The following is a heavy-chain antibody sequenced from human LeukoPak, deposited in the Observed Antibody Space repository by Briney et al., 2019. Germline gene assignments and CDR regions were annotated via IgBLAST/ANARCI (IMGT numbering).Heavy chain of an antibody. CDR3: ATLEPEPGDFGGLAY. D-gene: IGHD4-17*01. V-gene: IGHV1-8*03. Sequence: GASVKVSCKASGYTFTTYDINWVRQATGQGLEWMGWMNPNSGNGGYAQKFQGRVTITSDSSKSTAYMELSSLSFEDTAVYYCATLEPEPGDFGGLAYWGQGTLVTVSS. J-gene: IGHJ4*02. CDR1: GYTFTTYD. CDR2: MNPNSGNG.